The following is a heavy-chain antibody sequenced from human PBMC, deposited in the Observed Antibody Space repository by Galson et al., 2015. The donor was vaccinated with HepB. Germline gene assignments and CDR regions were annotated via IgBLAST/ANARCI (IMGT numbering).Heavy chain of an antibody. CDR1: GGTFSSYA. CDR3: ARDDGYSSSWYSVGY. J-gene: IGHJ4*02. D-gene: IGHD6-13*01. CDR2: IIPIFGTA. Sequence: SVKVSCKASGGTFSSYAISWVRQAPGQGLEWMGGIIPIFGTANYAQKFQGRVTITADESTSTAYMELSSLRSEDTAVYYCARDDGYSSSWYSVGYWGQGTLVTVSS. V-gene: IGHV1-69*13.